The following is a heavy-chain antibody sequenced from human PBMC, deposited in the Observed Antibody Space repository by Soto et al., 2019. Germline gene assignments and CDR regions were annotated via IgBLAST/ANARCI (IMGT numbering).Heavy chain of an antibody. CDR3: ARYWGSSVAVRPPGD. D-gene: IGHD6-6*01. CDR1: GKFFSNYW. CDR2: IFVGDSDT. V-gene: IGHV5-51*01. J-gene: IGHJ4*02. Sequence: SGESLKISCKGSGKFFSNYWIAWVRQMPGKSLEWMGVIFVGDSDTRYSPSFEGQVTISADKSISTVYLQWDSLEASDTAIYYCARYWGSSVAVRPPGDWGQGTQVTVS.